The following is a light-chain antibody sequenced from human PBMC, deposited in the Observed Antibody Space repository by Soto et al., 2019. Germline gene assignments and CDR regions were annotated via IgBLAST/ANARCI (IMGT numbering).Light chain of an antibody. CDR2: GAS. V-gene: IGKV3-20*01. J-gene: IGKJ1*01. CDR3: HKYGSSPKT. CDR1: QSVTNNY. Sequence: VLTQSPATLSLSPGERATLSCRASQSVTNNYLAWIQQKPGQAPRLLIYGASSRAAGIPDRFSGSEFGTDFTLPVSRLEPEDFAVYYCHKYGSSPKTFGQGTKVDIK.